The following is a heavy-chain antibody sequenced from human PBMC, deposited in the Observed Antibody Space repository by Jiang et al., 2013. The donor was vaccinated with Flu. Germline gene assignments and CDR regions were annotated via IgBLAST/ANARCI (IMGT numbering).Heavy chain of an antibody. D-gene: IGHD6-13*01. J-gene: IGHJ6*02. V-gene: IGHV3-23*01. CDR3: AKVVESVAAGMGIEPYYGMDV. Sequence: VQLLESGGGLVQPGGSLRLSCAASGFTFSSYAMSWVRQAPGKGLEWVSAISGSGGSTYYADSVKGRFTISRDNSKNTLYLQMNSLRAEDTAVYYCAKVVESVAAGMGIEPYYGMDVWGQGTTVTVSS. CDR2: ISGSGGST. CDR1: GFTFSSYA.